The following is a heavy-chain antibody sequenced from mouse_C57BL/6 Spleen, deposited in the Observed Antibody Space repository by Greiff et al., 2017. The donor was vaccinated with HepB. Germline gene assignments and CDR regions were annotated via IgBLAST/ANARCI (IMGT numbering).Heavy chain of an antibody. CDR2: INPGSGGT. CDR3: ARRDYYGPGDY. V-gene: IGHV1-54*01. Sequence: VQLQESGAELVRPGTSVKVSCKASGYAFTNYLIEWVKQRPGQGLEWIGVINPGSGGTNYNEKFKGKATLTADKASSTAYMQLSSLTSDDSAVYFCARRDYYGPGDYWGQGTTLTVSS. CDR1: GYAFTNYL. D-gene: IGHD1-1*01. J-gene: IGHJ2*01.